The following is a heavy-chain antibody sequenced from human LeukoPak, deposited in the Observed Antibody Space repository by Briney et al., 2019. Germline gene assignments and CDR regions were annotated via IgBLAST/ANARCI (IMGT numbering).Heavy chain of an antibody. CDR1: GGTFSSYA. V-gene: IGHV1-69*04. CDR3: ARGGAAAGVNWFDP. J-gene: IGHJ5*02. D-gene: IGHD6-13*01. Sequence: GASVKVSCKASGGTFSSYAISWVRQAPGQGLEWMGRIIPILGIANYAQKFQGRVTITEDKSTSTAYMELSSLRSEDTAVYYCARGGAAAGVNWFDPWGQGTLVTVSS. CDR2: IIPILGIA.